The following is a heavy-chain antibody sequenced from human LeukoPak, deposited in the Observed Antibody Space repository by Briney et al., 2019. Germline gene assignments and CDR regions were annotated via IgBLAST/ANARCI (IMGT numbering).Heavy chain of an antibody. D-gene: IGHD6-13*01. V-gene: IGHV4-59*08. CDR1: GASISSDY. J-gene: IGHJ5*02. Sequence: SETLSLTCTVSGASISSDYWNWIRQPPGKGLEWIGYIYYSGSTNYNPSLKSRVTISVDTSKNQFSLKLGSVTAADTAVYYCAVMYSSSWYWFDPWGQGTLVTVS. CDR3: AVMYSSSWYWFDP. CDR2: IYYSGST.